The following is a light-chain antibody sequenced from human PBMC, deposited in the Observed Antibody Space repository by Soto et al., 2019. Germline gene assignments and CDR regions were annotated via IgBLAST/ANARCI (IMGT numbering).Light chain of an antibody. J-gene: IGLJ1*01. CDR2: EVN. CDR3: SSYRNSSTLYV. CDR1: SSDVGGYTY. V-gene: IGLV2-14*01. Sequence: QSVLTQPASVSGSPRQSITISCTGASSDVGGYTYVSWYQQHPGKAPKLMIYEVNNRPSGVSHRFSGSKSGNTASLTISGLQAEDEADYYCSSYRNSSTLYVFGTGTKVTVL.